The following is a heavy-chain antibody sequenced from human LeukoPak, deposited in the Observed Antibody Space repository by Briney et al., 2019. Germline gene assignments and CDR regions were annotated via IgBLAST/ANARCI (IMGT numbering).Heavy chain of an antibody. CDR3: ARGVAGYGPYDY. D-gene: IGHD5-12*01. Sequence: SETLSLTCTVSGGSISSYFWSWIRQPPGKGLEWIGYMYYSGSTNYNPPLKSRVTISLDTPKNQFSLRLNSVTAADTAVYYCARGVAGYGPYDYWGQGTLVTVSS. CDR1: GGSISSYF. CDR2: MYYSGST. V-gene: IGHV4-59*01. J-gene: IGHJ4*02.